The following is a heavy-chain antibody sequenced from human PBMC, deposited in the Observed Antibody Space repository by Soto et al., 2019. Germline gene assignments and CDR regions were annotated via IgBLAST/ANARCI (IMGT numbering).Heavy chain of an antibody. J-gene: IGHJ4*02. CDR2: INSDGNTT. CDR3: ARVGIGVYHFDY. CDR1: GLTFSYYS. Sequence: GGSLRLSCAVSGLTFSYYSMNWIRLAPGKGLVWVSCINSDGNTTSYADSVKGRFTISRDNAKNTLYLQMNSLRAEDTAVYYCARVGIGVYHFDYWGQGTLVTVSS. V-gene: IGHV3-74*01. D-gene: IGHD3-16*01.